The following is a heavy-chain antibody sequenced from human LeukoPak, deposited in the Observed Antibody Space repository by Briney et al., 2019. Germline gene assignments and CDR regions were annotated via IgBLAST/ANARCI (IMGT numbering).Heavy chain of an antibody. V-gene: IGHV3-23*01. CDR1: GFTVSSYG. D-gene: IGHD6-13*01. CDR3: AKARIASAGTGAFDV. CDR2: FSATDGSA. Sequence: GSLRLSCAASGFTVSSYGMTWVRQAPGKGLEWVSAFSATDGSAQYAESVKGRFTISRDNSKNSLYLQMNSLRDEDTAVYYCAKARIASAGTGAFDVWGQGTMVTVSS. J-gene: IGHJ3*01.